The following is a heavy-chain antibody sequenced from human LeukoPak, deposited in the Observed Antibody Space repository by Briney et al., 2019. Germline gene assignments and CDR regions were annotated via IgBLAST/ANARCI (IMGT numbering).Heavy chain of an antibody. Sequence: GSLRLSCAASGFTFSSYGMHWVRQAPGKGLEWVAVIWYDGSNKYYADSVKGRFTISRDNSKNTLYLQMNSLRAEDTAVYYCARDSGGHYFDYWGQGTLVTVSS. V-gene: IGHV3-33*01. CDR3: ARDSGGHYFDY. J-gene: IGHJ4*02. D-gene: IGHD3-10*01. CDR1: GFTFSSYG. CDR2: IWYDGSNK.